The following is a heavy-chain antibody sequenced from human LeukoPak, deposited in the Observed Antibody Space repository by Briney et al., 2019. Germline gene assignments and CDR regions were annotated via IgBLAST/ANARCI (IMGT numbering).Heavy chain of an antibody. J-gene: IGHJ6*03. V-gene: IGHV4-4*09. CDR3: ARKGYMDV. Sequence: SETLSLTCAVSGASISSYYWNWIRQPPGKGLEWIGYTYTSGSTNYNTSLMSRVTISVDTSKNEVSLKLSSVTAADTAVYYCARKGYMDVWGKGTTVTVSS. CDR2: TYTSGST. CDR1: GASISSYY.